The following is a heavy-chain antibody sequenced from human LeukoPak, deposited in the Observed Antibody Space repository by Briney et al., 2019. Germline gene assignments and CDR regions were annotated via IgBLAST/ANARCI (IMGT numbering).Heavy chain of an antibody. J-gene: IGHJ4*02. D-gene: IGHD6-13*01. Sequence: ASVKVSCKASGYTFTSYGISWVRQAPGQGLEWMGWISAYNGNTNYAQKLQGRVTMTTDTSTSTAYMELRSLRSDDTAVYYCARERTSFLPGYSSSWYGFDYWGQGTLVTVSS. CDR2: ISAYNGNT. CDR3: ARERTSFLPGYSSSWYGFDY. V-gene: IGHV1-18*01. CDR1: GYTFTSYG.